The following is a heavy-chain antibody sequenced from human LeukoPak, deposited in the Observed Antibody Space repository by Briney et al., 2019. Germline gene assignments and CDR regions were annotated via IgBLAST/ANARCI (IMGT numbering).Heavy chain of an antibody. CDR2: IYTSGST. J-gene: IGHJ4*02. D-gene: IGHD3-22*01. Sequence: PSETLSLTCTVSGGSISSYYWSWIRQPAGKGLEWIGRIYTSGSTNYNPSLKSRVTMSVDTSKNQFSLKLSSATDADTAVYYCARGPYDSNPFDYWGQGTLVTVSS. CDR1: GGSISSYY. V-gene: IGHV4-4*07. CDR3: ARGPYDSNPFDY.